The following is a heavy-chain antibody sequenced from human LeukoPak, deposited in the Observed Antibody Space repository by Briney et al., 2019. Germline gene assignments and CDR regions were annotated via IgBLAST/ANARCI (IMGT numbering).Heavy chain of an antibody. CDR1: GDTFSTYT. V-gene: IGHV1-69*08. Sequence: ASVKVSCKASGDTFSTYTVTWVRQAPGQGLEWMGGVIPILGTPNYAQKFQGRVTITADKSTTTVTIDLRSLRSDDTAVYYCARVERGGVLVVWGPGTLVIVSS. D-gene: IGHD3-16*01. J-gene: IGHJ4*02. CDR3: ARVERGGVLVV. CDR2: VIPILGTP.